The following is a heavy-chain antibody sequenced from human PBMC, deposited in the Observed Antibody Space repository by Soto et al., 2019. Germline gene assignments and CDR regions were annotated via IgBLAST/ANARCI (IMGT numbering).Heavy chain of an antibody. J-gene: IGHJ4*02. V-gene: IGHV4-61*01. CDR3: ARTTAVPNTLRSRYFFDY. CDR2: VYYSGTT. Sequence: PSETLSLTCSVSGGSVSDKTYYWSWIRQPPGERLEWIGYVYYSGTTNYNPSLKSRVTISVDLSKNRFPLRLSSVTTADTALYYCARTTAVPNTLRSRYFFDYWGQGTLVTVSS. D-gene: IGHD4-17*01. CDR1: GGSVSDKTYY.